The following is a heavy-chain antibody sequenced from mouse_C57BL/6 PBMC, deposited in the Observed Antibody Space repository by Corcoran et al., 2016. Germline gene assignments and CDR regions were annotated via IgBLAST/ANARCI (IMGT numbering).Heavy chain of an antibody. V-gene: IGHV1-26*01. CDR3: ASGSSYRCDY. CDR2: INPNHVGT. CDR1: GYTFTDYY. J-gene: IGHJ2*01. D-gene: IGHD1-1*01. Sequence: EVQLQQSGPELVKTGASVKISCKASGYTFTDYYINWVKQSHGKSLQWLGDINPNHVGTSYNQKSKGKATLTVGTSSSTAYMELRSLTSEASAVYYCASGSSYRCDYWGQGTILTVSS.